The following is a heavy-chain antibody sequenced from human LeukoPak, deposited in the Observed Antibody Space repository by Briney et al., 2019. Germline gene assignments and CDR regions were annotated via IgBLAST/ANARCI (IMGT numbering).Heavy chain of an antibody. CDR2: INRDGSST. CDR3: ARGRYGDFY. CDR1: GFTLSSYW. Sequence: GGSLRLSCAASGFTLSSYWMHWVRQAPGKGLVWVSRINRDGSSTTYAESVKGRFTISRDDAKNTLYLQMNGLRAEDTAVYYCARGRYGDFYWGQGTLVTVSS. V-gene: IGHV3-74*01. D-gene: IGHD4-17*01. J-gene: IGHJ4*02.